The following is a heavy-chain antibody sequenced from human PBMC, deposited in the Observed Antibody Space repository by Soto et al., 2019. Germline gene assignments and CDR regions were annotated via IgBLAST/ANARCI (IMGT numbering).Heavy chain of an antibody. CDR2: VYHNGLT. J-gene: IGHJ4*02. CDR3: ARDAALPGEADRFAY. CDR1: GGYSGGNGC. Sequence: LVTQSLSYNVSGGYSGGNGCLSWFRKHPGKGLEWIGEVYHNGLTDYNPSLRGRATMSADMSKNQFSLRVTSVTDADTAIYYCARDAALPGEADRFAYWVQGALVPISS. V-gene: IGHV4-4*02. D-gene: IGHD2-15*01.